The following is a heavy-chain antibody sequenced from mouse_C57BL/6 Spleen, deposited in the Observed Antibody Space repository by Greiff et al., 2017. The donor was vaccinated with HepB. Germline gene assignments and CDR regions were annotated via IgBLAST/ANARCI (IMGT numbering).Heavy chain of an antibody. CDR2: ISYDGSN. J-gene: IGHJ2*01. Sequence: ESGPGLVKPSQSLSLTCSVTGYSITSGYYWNWIRQFPGNKLEWMGYISYDGSNNYNPSLKNRISITRDTSKNQFFLKLNSVTTEDTATYYCAREGGYYSNFYFDYWGQGTTLTVSS. CDR3: AREGGYYSNFYFDY. CDR1: GYSITSGYY. D-gene: IGHD2-5*01. V-gene: IGHV3-6*01.